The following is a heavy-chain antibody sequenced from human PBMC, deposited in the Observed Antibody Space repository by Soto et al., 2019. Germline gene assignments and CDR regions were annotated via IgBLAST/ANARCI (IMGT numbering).Heavy chain of an antibody. J-gene: IGHJ4*02. Sequence: SETLSLTCTVSGDSISTADYYWNWIRQPPGKGLEWIGYIYYSGNTYYIPSLKSRVTISVDTSKNQISLKLNSVTAADTAVYYCARGIYSTSSFFDSWGQGTLVTVSS. CDR3: ARGIYSTSSFFDS. V-gene: IGHV4-30-4*01. CDR1: GDSISTADYY. D-gene: IGHD6-6*01. CDR2: IYYSGNT.